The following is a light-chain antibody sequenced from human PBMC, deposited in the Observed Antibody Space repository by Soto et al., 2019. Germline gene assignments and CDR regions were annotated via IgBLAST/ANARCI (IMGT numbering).Light chain of an antibody. Sequence: EIVMTQSPGTLSLSPGERATLSCRASQTVTKNFLSWYQQKPRHAPRPLIYDVSNRAPGIPDRFSGSGSGTDFPITISMLAPEDFAVYYWQHYSSSPFTFGQGTKVEI. CDR1: QTVTKNF. CDR2: DVS. V-gene: IGKV3-20*01. CDR3: QHYSSSPFT. J-gene: IGKJ2*01.